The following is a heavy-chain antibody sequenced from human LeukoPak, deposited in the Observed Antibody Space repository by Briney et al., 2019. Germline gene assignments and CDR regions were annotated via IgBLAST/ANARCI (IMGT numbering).Heavy chain of an antibody. V-gene: IGHV3-15*01. D-gene: IGHD3-3*01. Sequence: PGGSLRLSCAASGFTFNNAWMSWVRQAPGKGLEWVGRIKSKIDGGTTDYAAPVKGRFSISRDDSKNTVYLQMNSLKTEDTAVYYSATWGDFWSGNCGGYWGQGTLVTVSS. CDR2: IKSKIDGGTT. CDR3: ATWGDFWSGNCGGY. CDR1: GFTFNNAW. J-gene: IGHJ4*02.